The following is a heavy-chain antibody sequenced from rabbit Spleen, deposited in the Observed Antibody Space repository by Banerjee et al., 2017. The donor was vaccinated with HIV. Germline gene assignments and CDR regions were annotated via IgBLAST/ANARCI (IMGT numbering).Heavy chain of an antibody. Sequence: QSLEESGGDLVKPGASLTLTCTASGFTLSSYYLCWVRQAPGKGLEWIACINAVTGKAVYASWAKGRFTFSKTSSTTVTLQMTSLTAADTATYFCARDSGSSFSSYGMDLWGPGTLVTVS. V-gene: IGHV1S40*01. CDR1: GFTLSSYY. CDR2: INAVTGKA. J-gene: IGHJ6*01. D-gene: IGHD8-1*01. CDR3: ARDSGSSFSSYGMDL.